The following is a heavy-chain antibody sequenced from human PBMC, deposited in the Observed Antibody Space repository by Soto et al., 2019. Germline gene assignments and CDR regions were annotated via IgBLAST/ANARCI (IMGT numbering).Heavy chain of an antibody. V-gene: IGHV1-69*02. Sequence: QVQLVQSGAEVKKPGSSVKVSCKASGGTFSSYTISWVRQAPGQGLEWRGRIIPILGIANYAQKFQGRVTITADKSTSTAYMELSSLRSEDTAVYYCARVGQRGLVDYWGQGTLVTVSS. CDR3: ARVGQRGLVDY. CDR2: IIPILGIA. D-gene: IGHD6-25*01. CDR1: GGTFSSYT. J-gene: IGHJ4*02.